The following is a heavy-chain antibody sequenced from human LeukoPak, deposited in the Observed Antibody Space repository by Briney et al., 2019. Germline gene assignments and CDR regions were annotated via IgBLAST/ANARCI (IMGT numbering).Heavy chain of an antibody. CDR2: ISSDGNMI. J-gene: IGHJ4*02. D-gene: IGHD6-13*01. Sequence: PGGSLRLSCAASGFTFRTYWMHRVRQLPGKRLLWVSRISSDGNMITYADSVKGRFTISRDNTRNMVYLQMNSLTAEDSAVYYCVAGMGNYWGQGTLVSV. V-gene: IGHV3-74*01. CDR1: GFTFRTYW. CDR3: VAGMGNY.